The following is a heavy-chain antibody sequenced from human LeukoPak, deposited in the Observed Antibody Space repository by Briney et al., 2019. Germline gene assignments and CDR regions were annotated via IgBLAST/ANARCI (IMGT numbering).Heavy chain of an antibody. CDR2: IYSGGST. J-gene: IGHJ4*02. D-gene: IGHD3-3*01. CDR1: EFSVRSNY. CDR3: VRDFRFLEDY. V-gene: IGHV3-66*01. Sequence: GGSLRLSCAASEFSVRSNYMTWVRQAPGKGLEWVSLIYSGGSTYYADSVKGRFTISRDNANNSLYLQMNSLRAEDTAVYYCVRDFRFLEDYWGQGTLVTVSS.